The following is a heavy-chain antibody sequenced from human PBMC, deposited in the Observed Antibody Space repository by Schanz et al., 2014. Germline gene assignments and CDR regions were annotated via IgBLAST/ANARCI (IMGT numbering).Heavy chain of an antibody. V-gene: IGHV3-66*03. CDR1: GFTVSTNY. CDR2: IYSGGST. J-gene: IGHJ4*02. CDR3: ARVVAAAPQGCNY. Sequence: EVQLVESGGGLIQPGGSLRLSCAASGFTVSTNYMSWVRQAPGKGLEWVSIIYSGGSTYYADSVKGRFTISRDNSKNTVYLLMNSLRVEDTAVYYCARVVAAAPQGCNYWGRGTLVTVSS. D-gene: IGHD2-15*01.